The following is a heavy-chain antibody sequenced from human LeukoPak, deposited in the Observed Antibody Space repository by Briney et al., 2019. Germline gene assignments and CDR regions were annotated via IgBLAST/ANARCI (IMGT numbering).Heavy chain of an antibody. CDR2: ISAYNGNT. CDR3: ARDRYCCSTSCVRAVYYLLGKDL. Sequence: ASVKVSCKASGYTFTSYGISWVRQAPGQGLEWMGWISAYNGNTNYAQKLQGRVTMTTDTSTSTAYMELRSMRSDDTAVYYCARDRYCCSTSCVRAVYYLLGKDLWGPGTP. D-gene: IGHD2-2*01. V-gene: IGHV1-18*01. J-gene: IGHJ6*02. CDR1: GYTFTSYG.